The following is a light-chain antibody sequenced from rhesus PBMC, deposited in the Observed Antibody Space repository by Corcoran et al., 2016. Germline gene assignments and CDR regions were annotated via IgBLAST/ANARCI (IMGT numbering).Light chain of an antibody. J-gene: IGKJ4*01. CDR2: DTS. CDR3: QQHNSYPPT. CDR1: QAISKY. V-gene: IGKV1-25*01. Sequence: DIQMTQSPSSLSASVGDTVTITCQASQAISKYLAWYQQKPGKAPNLLIYDTSTLQSGAPSRFSGSGSGTEFTLTISSLQPEDFATYYCQQHNSYPPTFGGGTKVDLK.